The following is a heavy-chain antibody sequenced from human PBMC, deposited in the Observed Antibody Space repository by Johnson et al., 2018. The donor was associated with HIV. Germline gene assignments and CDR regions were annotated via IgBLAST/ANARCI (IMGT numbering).Heavy chain of an antibody. CDR2: IWYDGTTK. D-gene: IGHD6-13*01. V-gene: IGHV3-33*03. CDR3: ARGSWAASNPFDI. J-gene: IGHJ3*02. Sequence: QVQLVESGGGVVQPGRSLRLSCVASGFSFGSYAMHWARQAPGKGLEWVAVIWYDGTTKYYADSVKGRFTISRDNAKNSLYLQMNSLRAEDTAVYYCARGSWAASNPFDIWGQGTMVTVSS. CDR1: GFSFGSYA.